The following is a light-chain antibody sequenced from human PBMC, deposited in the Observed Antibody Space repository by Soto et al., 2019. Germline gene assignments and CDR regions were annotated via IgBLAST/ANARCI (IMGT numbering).Light chain of an antibody. Sequence: EIVLTQSPATLSLSPGERATLSCRASQSVSSYLAWYQQKPGQAPRLLIYDASNRATGIPARFSGSGSGTDVTLTISSLEPEDFAVYYCQQRSNWPTFGGGTKVEI. V-gene: IGKV3-11*01. CDR2: DAS. CDR3: QQRSNWPT. CDR1: QSVSSY. J-gene: IGKJ4*01.